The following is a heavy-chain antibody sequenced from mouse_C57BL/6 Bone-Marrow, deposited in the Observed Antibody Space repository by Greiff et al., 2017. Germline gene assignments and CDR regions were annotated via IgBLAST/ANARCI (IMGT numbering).Heavy chain of an antibody. CDR1: GFTFSSYA. Sequence: EVKLVESGGGLVKPGGSLKLSCAASGFTFSSYAMSWVRQTPEKRLEWVATISDGGSYTYYPDNVKGRFTISRDNAKNNLYLQMSHLKSEDTAMYYCARDEIYYGNYYYFDYWGQGTTLTVSS. CDR2: ISDGGSYT. J-gene: IGHJ2*01. V-gene: IGHV5-4*01. D-gene: IGHD2-1*01. CDR3: ARDEIYYGNYYYFDY.